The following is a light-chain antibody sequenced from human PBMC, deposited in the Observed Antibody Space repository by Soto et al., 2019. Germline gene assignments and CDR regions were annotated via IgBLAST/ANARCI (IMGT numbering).Light chain of an antibody. CDR3: HQYNNWPPIT. J-gene: IGKJ5*01. V-gene: IGKV3-15*01. CDR1: QSVSSSY. CDR2: DTS. Sequence: EIVLTQSPGTLSLSPGERATLSCMASQSVSSSYLAWYQQKPGQAPRLLIYDTSTRATGIPARFSGSGSGTEFTLTISSLQSEDFAVYYCHQYNNWPPITFGQGTRLEI.